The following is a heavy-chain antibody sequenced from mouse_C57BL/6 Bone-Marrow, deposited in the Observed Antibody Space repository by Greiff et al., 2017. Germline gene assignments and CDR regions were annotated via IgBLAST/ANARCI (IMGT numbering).Heavy chain of an antibody. D-gene: IGHD1-1*01. Sequence: QVQLQQPGAELVKPGASVKMSCKASGYTFTSYWITWVKQRPGQGLEWIGDIYPGSGSTNYNEKFKSKATLTVDTSSSTAYMQLSSLTSEDSAVYYCARGFITTVVATRGYYAMDYWGQGTSVTVSS. J-gene: IGHJ4*01. CDR2: IYPGSGST. CDR1: GYTFTSYW. CDR3: ARGFITTVVATRGYYAMDY. V-gene: IGHV1-55*01.